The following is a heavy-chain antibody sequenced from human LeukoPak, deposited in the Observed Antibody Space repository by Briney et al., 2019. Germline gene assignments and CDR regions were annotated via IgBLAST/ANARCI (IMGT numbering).Heavy chain of an antibody. Sequence: SETLSLTCTVSGGSISVYYWSWIRQPPGKGLEWIGYIYYSGATNYNPSLKSRVTISIDTSKNQFSLKLSSVTAADTAVYYCARQEYSSSWYDYWGQGTLVTVSS. V-gene: IGHV4-59*08. J-gene: IGHJ4*02. CDR2: IYYSGAT. CDR1: GGSISVYY. CDR3: ARQEYSSSWYDY. D-gene: IGHD6-13*01.